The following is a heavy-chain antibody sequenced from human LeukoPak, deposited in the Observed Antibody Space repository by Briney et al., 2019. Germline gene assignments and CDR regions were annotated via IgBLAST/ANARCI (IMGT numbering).Heavy chain of an antibody. CDR3: ARVVRYFDWLLSFGYFDY. V-gene: IGHV4-39*01. J-gene: IGHJ4*02. Sequence: SQTLSLTCTVSGGSISSGGYYWSWIRQHPGKGLEWIGSIYYSGSTYYNPSLKSRVTISVDTSKNQFSLKLSSVTAADTAVYSCARVVRYFDWLLSFGYFDYWGQGTLVTVSS. CDR2: IYYSGST. CDR1: GGSISSGGYY. D-gene: IGHD3-9*01.